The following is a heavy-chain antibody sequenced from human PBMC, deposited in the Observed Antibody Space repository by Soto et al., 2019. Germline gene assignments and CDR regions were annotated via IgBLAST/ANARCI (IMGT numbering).Heavy chain of an antibody. CDR1: GGSISSSSYY. D-gene: IGHD5-18*01. Sequence: SETLSLTCTVSGGSISSSSYYWGWIRQPPGKGLEWIGNIYYSGSASYNPSLKSRVTISVDTSENQVSLKLSSVTAADTAVYNCVSGYPWVGFDYWGQGTXVTVSS. V-gene: IGHV4-39*01. CDR2: IYYSGSA. J-gene: IGHJ4*02. CDR3: VSGYPWVGFDY.